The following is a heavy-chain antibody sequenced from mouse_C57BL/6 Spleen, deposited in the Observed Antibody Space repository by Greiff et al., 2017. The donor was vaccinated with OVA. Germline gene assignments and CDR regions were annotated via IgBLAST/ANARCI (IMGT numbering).Heavy chain of an antibody. J-gene: IGHJ1*03. Sequence: EVKLQESGPGLVKPSQSLSLTCSVTGYSITSGYYWNWIRQFPGNKLEWMGYISYDGSNNYNPSLKNRISITRDTSKNQFFLKLNSVTTEDTATYYCARRNYFDWYFDVWGTGTTVTVSS. CDR1: GYSITSGYY. CDR2: ISYDGSN. V-gene: IGHV3-6*01. CDR3: ARRNYFDWYFDV. D-gene: IGHD2-1*01.